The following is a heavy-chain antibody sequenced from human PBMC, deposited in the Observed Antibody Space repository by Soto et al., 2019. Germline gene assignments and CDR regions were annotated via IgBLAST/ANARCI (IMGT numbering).Heavy chain of an antibody. CDR2: ISYDGSNK. CDR1: GFTFSSYG. V-gene: IGHV3-30*18. J-gene: IGHJ4*02. Sequence: GGSLRLSCAASGFTFSSYGMHWVRQAPGKGLEWVAVISYDGSNKYYADSVKGRFTISRDNSKNTLYLQMNSLRAEDTAVYYCAKDPGQANPLRFPTTRPFDYWGQGTLVTVSS. CDR3: AKDPGQANPLRFPTTRPFDY. D-gene: IGHD3-3*01.